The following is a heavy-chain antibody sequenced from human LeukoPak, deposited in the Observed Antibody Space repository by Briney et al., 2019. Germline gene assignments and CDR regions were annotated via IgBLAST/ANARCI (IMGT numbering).Heavy chain of an antibody. D-gene: IGHD5-24*01. CDR2: IIPIFGTA. CDR3: ARRRDGYRSYYFDY. J-gene: IGHJ4*02. V-gene: IGHV1-69*13. CDR1: GGTFSSYA. Sequence: GASVKVSCKASGGTFSSYAISWVRQAPGQGLEWMGGIIPIFGTANYAQKFQGRVTITADESTSTAYMELSSLRSEDTAVYYCARRRDGYRSYYFDYWGQGTLVTVSS.